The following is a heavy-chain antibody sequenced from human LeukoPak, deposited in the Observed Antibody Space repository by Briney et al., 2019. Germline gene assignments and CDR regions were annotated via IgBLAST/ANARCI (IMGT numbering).Heavy chain of an antibody. Sequence: ASVKVSCKASGYTFTGYYMHWVRQAPGQGLEWMGWINPNSGGTNYAQKFQGRVTMTRDTSISTAYMELSRLRSDDTAVYYCARDAAVAGKNNWFDPWGQGTLVTVSS. V-gene: IGHV1-2*02. CDR1: GYTFTGYY. CDR3: ARDAAVAGKNNWFDP. J-gene: IGHJ5*02. D-gene: IGHD6-19*01. CDR2: INPNSGGT.